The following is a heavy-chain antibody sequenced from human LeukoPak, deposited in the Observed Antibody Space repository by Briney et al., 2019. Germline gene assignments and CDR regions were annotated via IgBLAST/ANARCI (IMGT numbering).Heavy chain of an antibody. CDR3: VGGFGGIVV. V-gene: IGHV3-74*01. D-gene: IGHD3-16*02. J-gene: IGHJ4*02. Sequence: GGSLRLSCAAFGFTFSNYWMYWVRQAPGKGLVWVSRITSDGTNTDYADSVRGRFTISRDNAKNTLYLQMNSLRAEDTAVYYCVGGFGGIVVWGQGTLVTVSS. CDR2: ITSDGTNT. CDR1: GFTFSNYW.